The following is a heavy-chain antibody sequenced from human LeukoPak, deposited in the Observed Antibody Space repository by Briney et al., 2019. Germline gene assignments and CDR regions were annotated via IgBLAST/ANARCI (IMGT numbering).Heavy chain of an antibody. V-gene: IGHV3-74*01. J-gene: IGHJ4*02. CDR3: ARSLNYYDSSGYYY. CDR2: INSDGSST. D-gene: IGHD3-22*01. CDR1: GFTFSNYE. Sequence: GGSLRLSCAASGFTFSNYEMNWVRQAPGKGLVWVSRINSDGSSTSYADSVKGRFTISRDNAKNTLYLQMNSLRAEDTAVYYCARSLNYYDSSGYYYWGQGTLATVSS.